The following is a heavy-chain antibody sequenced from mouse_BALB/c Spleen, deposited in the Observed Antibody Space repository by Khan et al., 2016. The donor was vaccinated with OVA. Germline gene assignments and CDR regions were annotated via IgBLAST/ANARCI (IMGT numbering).Heavy chain of an antibody. CDR1: GFTFSSYS. D-gene: IGHD4-1*01. J-gene: IGHJ3*01. CDR2: ISSGGDYT. Sequence: EVELVESGGDLVKPGGSLKLSCAASGFTFSSYSMSWVRQTPDKRLEWVASISSGGDYTSYPDSVKGRFIISRDNATNTLYLQMSDLKSEDTAMYDCAAHLTGSFAYWGQGTLVTVSA. CDR3: AAHLTGSFAY. V-gene: IGHV5-6*01.